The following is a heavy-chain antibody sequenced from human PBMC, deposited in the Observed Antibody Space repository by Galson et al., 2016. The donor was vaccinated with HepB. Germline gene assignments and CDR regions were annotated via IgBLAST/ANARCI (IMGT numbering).Heavy chain of an antibody. D-gene: IGHD2-2*01. Sequence: SVKVSCKVSGYTLTELSMHWVRQAPGKGLEWMGGFDPEDGETIYAQKFQDRVTMTEDTSTDTAYMELSSLRSEDTAVSYCASIPPIRDCTGTSCYDYGREVGGQGTTVAVSS. V-gene: IGHV1-24*01. J-gene: IGHJ6*02. CDR2: FDPEDGET. CDR1: GYTLTELS. CDR3: ASIPPIRDCTGTSCYDYGREV.